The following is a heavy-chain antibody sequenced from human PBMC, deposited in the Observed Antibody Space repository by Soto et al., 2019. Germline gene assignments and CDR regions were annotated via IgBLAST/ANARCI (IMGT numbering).Heavy chain of an antibody. V-gene: IGHV1-3*01. CDR3: ARTPVVPAAMGGAFDI. J-gene: IGHJ3*02. CDR2: INAGNGNT. CDR1: GYTFTSYA. Sequence: ASVKVSCKASGYTFTSYAMHWVRQAPGQRLEWMGWINAGNGNTKYSQKFQGRVTITRDTSASTAYMELSSLRSEDTAVYYCARTPVVPAAMGGAFDIWGQGTMVTVSS. D-gene: IGHD2-2*01.